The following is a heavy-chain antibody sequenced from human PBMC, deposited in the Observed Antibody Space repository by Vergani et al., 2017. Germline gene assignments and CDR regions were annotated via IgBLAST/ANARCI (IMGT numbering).Heavy chain of an antibody. V-gene: IGHV3-30*02. J-gene: IGHJ4*02. CDR2: IQFDGSNK. Sequence: QVQLVESGGGAVQRGGSLRLSCATSGFTLSNYDMQWIRQGPGKGLECVAFIQFDGSNKYYADSVKGRFTLSRDFSKNTLYLQMNSLRTDDTVTYYCAKHFRGWGIDYWGQGTQVIVSS. D-gene: IGHD3-16*01. CDR3: AKHFRGWGIDY. CDR1: GFTLSNYD.